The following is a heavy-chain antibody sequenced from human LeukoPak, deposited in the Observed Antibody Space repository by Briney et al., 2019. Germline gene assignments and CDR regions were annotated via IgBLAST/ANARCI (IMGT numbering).Heavy chain of an antibody. V-gene: IGHV1-3*01. CDR3: ARAEGSSSFYYYGMDV. CDR2: INAGNGNT. J-gene: IGHJ6*02. Sequence: ASVKVACKPSGYTFANYGMHWVRQAPGQRLEWMGWINAGNGNTKYSQKFQGRVTITRDTSASTAYMELSSLRSEDTAVYYCARAEGSSSFYYYGMDVWGQGTTVTVSS. CDR1: GYTFANYG. D-gene: IGHD6-6*01.